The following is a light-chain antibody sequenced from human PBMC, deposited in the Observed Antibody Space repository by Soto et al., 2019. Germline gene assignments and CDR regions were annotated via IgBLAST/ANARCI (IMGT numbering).Light chain of an antibody. J-gene: IGKJ1*01. V-gene: IGKV1-8*01. CDR1: QGISSS. Sequence: AIRMTQSPSSFSESTGDRVTITCRASQGISSSLAWYQKKPGKAPKLLIYAASTLQCGVPSRFSGSGSGTDFTLTISCLQSEDFATYYCQQFYSYPLTFGQGTKMEIK. CDR3: QQFYSYPLT. CDR2: AAS.